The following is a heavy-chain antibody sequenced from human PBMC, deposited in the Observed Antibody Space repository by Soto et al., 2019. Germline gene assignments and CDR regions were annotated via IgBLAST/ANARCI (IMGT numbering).Heavy chain of an antibody. Sequence: QVQLVESGGGLVQPGGSLRVSCAASGFTFSRYSMHWVRQAPGKGLEWVAVIWYDGSNKYYADSVKGRFTISRDNSKNTLYLQMNSLRAEDTAVYYCARGHSGSYPYDIWGQGTMVTVSS. D-gene: IGHD1-26*01. CDR2: IWYDGSNK. CDR1: GFTFSRYS. J-gene: IGHJ3*02. V-gene: IGHV3-33*08. CDR3: ARGHSGSYPYDI.